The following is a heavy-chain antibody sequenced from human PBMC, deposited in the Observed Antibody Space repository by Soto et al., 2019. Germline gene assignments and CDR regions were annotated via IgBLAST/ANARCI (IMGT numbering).Heavy chain of an antibody. V-gene: IGHV3-49*04. CDR2: TRSNTYSATT. CDR3: TRGPPGTEVTTYSFDF. J-gene: IGHJ4*02. CDR1: GFNFGAFA. Sequence: PGGSLRLSCTTSGFNFGAFAINWVRQAPGKGLEWVGLTRSNTYSATTEYAASLIGKFITSRDDSKSIAYLEINSLKTEDTAVYYXTRGPPGTEVTTYSFDFWGQETLVTVSS. D-gene: IGHD4-17*01.